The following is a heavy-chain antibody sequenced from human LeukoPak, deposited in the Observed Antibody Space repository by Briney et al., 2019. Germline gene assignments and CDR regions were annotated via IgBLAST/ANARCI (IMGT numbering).Heavy chain of an antibody. V-gene: IGHV1-46*01. CDR1: GYTFTSYY. D-gene: IGHD6-19*01. CDR2: INPSGGST. J-gene: IGHJ4*02. CDR3: ARGGSSGYYNDY. Sequence: GASVKVSFRASGYTFTSYYMHWVRQAPGQGLEWMGIINPSGGSTSYVQKFQGRVTMTRDTSTSTVYMELSSLRSEDTAVYYCARGGSSGYYNDYWGQGTLVTVSS.